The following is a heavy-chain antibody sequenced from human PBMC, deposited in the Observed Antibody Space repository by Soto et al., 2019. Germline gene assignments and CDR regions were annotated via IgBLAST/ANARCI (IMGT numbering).Heavy chain of an antibody. Sequence: KSSETLSLTCTVSGGSISSGGYYWSWIRQHPGKGLEWIGYIYYSGSTYYNPSLKSRVTISVDTSKNQFSLKLSSVTAADTAVYYCARGSYYYDSSGYYPGGFDYWGQGTLVTVSS. CDR2: IYYSGST. J-gene: IGHJ4*02. D-gene: IGHD3-22*01. CDR1: GGSISSGGYY. V-gene: IGHV4-31*03. CDR3: ARGSYYYDSSGYYPGGFDY.